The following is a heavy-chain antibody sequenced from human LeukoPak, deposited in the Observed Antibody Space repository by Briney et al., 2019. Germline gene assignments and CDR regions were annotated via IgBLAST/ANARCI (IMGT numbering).Heavy chain of an antibody. V-gene: IGHV3-21*01. CDR2: ISSSSSYI. Sequence: GGSLRLSCAASGFTFSSYSMNWVRQAPGKGLEWVSSISSSSSYIYYADSVKGRFTISRDNAKNSLYLQMNSLRAEDTAVYYCARVVGYWDNYFDYWGQGTLVTVSS. J-gene: IGHJ4*02. D-gene: IGHD1/OR15-1a*01. CDR3: ARVVGYWDNYFDY. CDR1: GFTFSSYS.